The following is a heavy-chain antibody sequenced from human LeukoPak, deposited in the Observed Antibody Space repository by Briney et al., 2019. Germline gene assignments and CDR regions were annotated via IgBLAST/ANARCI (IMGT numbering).Heavy chain of an antibody. V-gene: IGHV1-24*01. CDR2: FDPKDGDT. CDR3: ARDGLETAAPGTY. CDR1: GYTLTELS. D-gene: IGHD6-13*01. J-gene: IGHJ4*02. Sequence: ASVKVSCKVSGYTLTELSVHWVRQAPGKGLEWMGNFDPKDGDTIYAQRFQGRVTMTEDTSTHTAYMELSSLRSEDTAVYYCARDGLETAAPGTYWGQGTLVTVSS.